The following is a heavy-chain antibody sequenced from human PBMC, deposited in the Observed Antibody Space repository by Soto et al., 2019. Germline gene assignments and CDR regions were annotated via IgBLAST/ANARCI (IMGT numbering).Heavy chain of an antibody. J-gene: IGHJ4*02. V-gene: IGHV3-23*01. CDR3: AMTSSTSCYVSCLFDY. D-gene: IGHD2-2*01. CDR1: GFTFSSYA. CDR2: ISGSGGST. Sequence: GGSLRLSCAASGFTFSSYAMSWVRQAPGKGLEWVSAISGSGGSTYYADSVKGRFTISRDNSKNTLYLQMNSLRAEDTAVYYCAMTSSTSCYVSCLFDYWGQGTLVTVSS.